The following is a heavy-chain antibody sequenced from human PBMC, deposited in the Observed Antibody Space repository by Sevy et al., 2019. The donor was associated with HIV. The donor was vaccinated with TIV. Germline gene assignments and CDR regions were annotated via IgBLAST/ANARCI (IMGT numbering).Heavy chain of an antibody. D-gene: IGHD3-3*01. CDR2: LSGSGDRR. CDR3: AKDQGPNKMFGVVRYTTDV. V-gene: IGHV3-23*01. CDR1: GFTFDIYA. Sequence: GGSLRLSCVASGFTFDIYAMNWVRQAPGKGLEWVSGLSGSGDRRKYVDSVKGRFTISRDNSKNTLYLQMNNLRAEDTAVYYCAKDQGPNKMFGVVRYTTDVWGQGTTVTVSS. J-gene: IGHJ6*02.